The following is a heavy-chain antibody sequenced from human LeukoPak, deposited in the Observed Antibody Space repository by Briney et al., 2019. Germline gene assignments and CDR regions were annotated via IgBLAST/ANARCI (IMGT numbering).Heavy chain of an antibody. D-gene: IGHD2-2*02. V-gene: IGHV3-9*01. CDR2: ISWNSGSI. CDR3: AKGTSGYQLLYSWYFDL. Sequence: GGSLRLSCAASGFTFDDYAMHWVRQAPGKGLEWVSGISWNSGSIGYADSVKGRFTISRDNAKNSLYLQMNSLRAEDTALYYCAKGTSGYQLLYSWYFDLWGRGTLVTVSS. CDR1: GFTFDDYA. J-gene: IGHJ2*01.